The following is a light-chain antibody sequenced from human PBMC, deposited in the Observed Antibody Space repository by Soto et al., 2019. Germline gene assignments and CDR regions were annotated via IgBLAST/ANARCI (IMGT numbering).Light chain of an antibody. CDR2: DAS. CDR3: LQLYNFSWP. J-gene: IGKJ1*01. V-gene: IGKV1-5*01. CDR1: QSVSTW. Sequence: EIQMNQYPSTLSASVGDSVTITCRASQSVSTWLAWYQPKPGKAPKLMISDASTLESGVPSRLRAILSGTDFTLPISRLQPEDGATDDGLQLYNFSWPFAQGTKVDI.